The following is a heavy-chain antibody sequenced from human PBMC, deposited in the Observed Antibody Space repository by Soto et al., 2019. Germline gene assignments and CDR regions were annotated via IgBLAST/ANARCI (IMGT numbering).Heavy chain of an antibody. V-gene: IGHV4-30-4*01. D-gene: IGHD3-22*01. Sequence: QLQESGPGLVKPSQTLSLTCTVSGASINNNDYYWSWIRQTPGKGLEWIEYVYYSGTTDYIPSLKSRLSMSIDKSQNQFTLKLNSVTAADTATYYCARMSYFYDKWYFDLWGRGTLVTVSS. CDR2: VYYSGTT. CDR1: GASINNNDYY. J-gene: IGHJ2*01. CDR3: ARMSYFYDKWYFDL.